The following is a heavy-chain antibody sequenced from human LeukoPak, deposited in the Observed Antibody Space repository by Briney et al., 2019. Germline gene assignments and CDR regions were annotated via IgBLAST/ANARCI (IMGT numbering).Heavy chain of an antibody. CDR1: GFTFSGSA. D-gene: IGHD4-17*01. Sequence: GGSLRLSCAVSGFTFSGSAMHWVRQASGKGLEWVGRIRSKANSYATAYAASVKGRFTISRDDSKNTAYLQMSSLKTEDTAVYYCSSYDYGDYPLDFWGQGTLVTVSS. J-gene: IGHJ4*02. CDR3: SSYDYGDYPLDF. V-gene: IGHV3-73*01. CDR2: IRSKANSYAT.